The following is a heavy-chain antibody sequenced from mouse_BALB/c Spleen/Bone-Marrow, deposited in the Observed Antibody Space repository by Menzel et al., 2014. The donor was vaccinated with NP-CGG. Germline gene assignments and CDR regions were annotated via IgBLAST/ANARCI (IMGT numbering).Heavy chain of an antibody. V-gene: IGHV2-4*02. J-gene: IGHJ4*01. CDR2: IWSGGST. CDR3: ARQPLRRHAMDY. Sequence: VKLQESGPGLVQPSQSLSITCTVSGFSLTSYGVHWVRQPPGKGLEWLGVIWSGGSTDYNAAFISRLSISKDNSKSQVFFKMNSLQADDTAVYYCARQPLRRHAMDYWGQGTSVTVSS. CDR1: GFSLTSYG. D-gene: IGHD1-2*01.